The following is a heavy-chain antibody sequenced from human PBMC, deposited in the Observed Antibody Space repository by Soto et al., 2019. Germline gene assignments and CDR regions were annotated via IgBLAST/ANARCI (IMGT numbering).Heavy chain of an antibody. CDR3: VHGYYFDF. Sequence: PGGSLRLSCAASGFTVSNNYMSWVRQAPGKGLEWVAVIYSGGNTYYADSVKGRFTISRDNSKNTLSLQMNSLRAEDTAIYYCVHGYYFDFWGQGTLVTVSS. CDR2: IYSGGNT. D-gene: IGHD5-12*01. CDR1: GFTVSNNY. V-gene: IGHV3-66*01. J-gene: IGHJ4*02.